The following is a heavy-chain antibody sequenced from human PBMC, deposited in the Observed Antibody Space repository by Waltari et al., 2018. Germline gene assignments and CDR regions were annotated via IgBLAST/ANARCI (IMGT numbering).Heavy chain of an antibody. CDR2: IYYSGST. V-gene: IGHV4-30-4*08. CDR1: GGPISRGDSY. J-gene: IGHJ6*03. Sequence: QVQLQESGPGLVKPSQTLSLTCTVPGGPISRGDSYWSWIRQPPGKGLEWIGYIYYSGSTYYNPSLKSRVTMSVDTSKNQFSLKLSSVTAADTAVYYCAREKLVRSLYYYYYMDVWGKGTTVTVSS. D-gene: IGHD1-1*01. CDR3: AREKLVRSLYYYYYMDV.